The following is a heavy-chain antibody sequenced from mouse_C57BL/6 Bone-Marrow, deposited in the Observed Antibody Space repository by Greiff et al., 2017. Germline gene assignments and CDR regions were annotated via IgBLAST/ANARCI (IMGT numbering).Heavy chain of an antibody. CDR2: INPNYGTT. D-gene: IGHD2-12*01. CDR1: GYSFTDYN. CDR3: ARSSIYSWFAY. Sequence: VHVKQSGPELVKPGASVKISCKASGYSFTDYNMNWVKQSNGKSLEWIGIINPNYGTTSYNQKFKGKATLTVDQSSSTAYMQLNSLTSEDSAVYYCARSSIYSWFAYWGQGTLVTVSA. J-gene: IGHJ3*01. V-gene: IGHV1-39*01.